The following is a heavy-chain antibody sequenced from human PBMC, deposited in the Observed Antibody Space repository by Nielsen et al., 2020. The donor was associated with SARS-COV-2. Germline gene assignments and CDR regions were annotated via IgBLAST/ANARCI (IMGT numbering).Heavy chain of an antibody. CDR1: GFTFSSYS. V-gene: IGHV3-48*04. J-gene: IGHJ4*02. Sequence: GESLKIYCAASGFTFSSYSMNWIRQTPGKGLEWVSYISSSGSTIYYADSVKGRFTISRDNAQSSLYLLMNNLRTEDTAVYYCASSGWLDYWGQGTRVTVSS. CDR3: ASSGWLDY. D-gene: IGHD6-19*01. CDR2: ISSSGSTI.